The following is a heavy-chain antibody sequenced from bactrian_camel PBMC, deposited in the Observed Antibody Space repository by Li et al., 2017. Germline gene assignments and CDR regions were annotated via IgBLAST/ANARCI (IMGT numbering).Heavy chain of an antibody. CDR3: AASAPLTWDWPSPCFGY. CDR1: GFIFRDHY. Sequence: HVQLVESGGGLVQAGGSLRLACTASGFIFRDHYMNWVRQAPGEGLGWVSSISGSSRTYYSNSVKGRFTISRDNAKNTLYLQMNSLKTEDTAAYYCAASAPLTWDWPSPCFGYWGQGTQVTVS. V-gene: IGHV3-2*01. D-gene: IGHD1*01. J-gene: IGHJ6*01. CDR2: ISGSSRT.